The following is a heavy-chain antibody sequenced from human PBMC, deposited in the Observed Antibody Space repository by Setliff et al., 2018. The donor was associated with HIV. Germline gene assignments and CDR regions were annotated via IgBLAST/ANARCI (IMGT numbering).Heavy chain of an antibody. J-gene: IGHJ4*02. CDR2: IKQDGSEK. V-gene: IGHV3-7*01. CDR1: GFTFSRYW. D-gene: IGHD1-26*01. CDR3: ARDGTLNSEYINYFDC. Sequence: GGSLRLSCADSGFTFSRYWMSWVRQAPGKGLEWVASIKQDGSEKYYVDSVTGRFTISRDNAKNSLYLQMNSLRAEDTAVYYCARDGTLNSEYINYFDCWGQGALVTVSS.